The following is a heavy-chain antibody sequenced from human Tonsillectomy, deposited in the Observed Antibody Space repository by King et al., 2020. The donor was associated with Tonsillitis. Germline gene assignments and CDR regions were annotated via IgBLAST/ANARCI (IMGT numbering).Heavy chain of an antibody. J-gene: IGHJ4*02. V-gene: IGHV4-39*01. CDR2: IYYSGST. CDR1: GGSISSSSYY. CDR3: ARRTELWFGELLSYSFDY. Sequence: QLQESGPGLVKPSETLSLTCTVSGGSISSSSYYWGWIRQPPGKGLEWIGSIYYSGSTYYNPSLKSRVTISVDTSKNQFSLKLSSVTAADTAVYYCARRTELWFGELLSYSFDYWGQGTLVTVSS. D-gene: IGHD3-10*01.